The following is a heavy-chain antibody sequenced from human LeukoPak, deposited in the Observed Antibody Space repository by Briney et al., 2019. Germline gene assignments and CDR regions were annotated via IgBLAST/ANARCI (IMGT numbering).Heavy chain of an antibody. CDR1: GFTFSSYA. CDR2: ISSNGGST. CDR3: ARDGDYYDSSGTYYFDY. V-gene: IGHV3-64*01. J-gene: IGHJ4*02. D-gene: IGHD3-22*01. Sequence: RGSLRLSCAASGFTFSSYAIHWVRQAPGKGVEYVSAISSNGGSTYYANSVKGRFTISRDNSKNTLYLQMGSLRAEDMAVYYCARDGDYYDSSGTYYFDYWGQGTLVTVSS.